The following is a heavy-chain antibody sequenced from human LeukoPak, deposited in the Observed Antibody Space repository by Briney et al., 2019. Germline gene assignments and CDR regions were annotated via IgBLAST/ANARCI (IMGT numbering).Heavy chain of an antibody. J-gene: IGHJ4*02. CDR2: IFSRSESI. D-gene: IGHD3-22*01. CDR3: ARDFFHSSDSRPFDY. Sequence: PGGSLRLPCAASGFTFGAYTVNWVRQAPGKGLEWVSCIFSRSESILYADSVKGRFTISRDNAKNSLYLQMDSLRVEDTAVYYCARDFFHSSDSRPFDYWGQGTLVTVSS. V-gene: IGHV3-21*01. CDR1: GFTFGAYT.